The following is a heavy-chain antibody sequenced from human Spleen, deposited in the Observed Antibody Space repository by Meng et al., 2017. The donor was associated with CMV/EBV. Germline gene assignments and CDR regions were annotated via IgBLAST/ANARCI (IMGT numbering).Heavy chain of an antibody. CDR3: ARDKRSGYDFIHYGMDV. V-gene: IGHV3-23*01. Sequence: GESLKISCAASGFTFSSYAMSWVRQAPGKGLEWVSAISGSGGSTYYADSVKGRFTISRDNAKNSLYLQMNSLRAEDTAVYYCARDKRSGYDFIHYGMDVWGQGTTVTVSS. CDR2: ISGSGGST. CDR1: GFTFSSYA. D-gene: IGHD5-12*01. J-gene: IGHJ6*02.